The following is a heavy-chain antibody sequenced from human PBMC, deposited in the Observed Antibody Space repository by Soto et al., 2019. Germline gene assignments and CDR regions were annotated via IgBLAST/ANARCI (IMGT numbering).Heavy chain of an antibody. J-gene: IGHJ4*02. CDR2: FIPMSGTP. CDR3: ASSYGTSWYGDY. CDR1: GGDFRNYA. V-gene: IGHV1-69*06. Sequence: QVQLVQSGSEVKRPGPSVKVSCKASGGDFRNYALTWVRQAPGQGLEWMGGFIPMSGTPKYAQKFQGRVTITADTSTTTAYMELTSLRYDDTAVYYCASSYGTSWYGDYWGQGTLVTVS. D-gene: IGHD6-13*01.